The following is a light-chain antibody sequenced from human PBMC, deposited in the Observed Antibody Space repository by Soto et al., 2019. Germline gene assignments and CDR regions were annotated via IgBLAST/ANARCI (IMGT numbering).Light chain of an antibody. CDR2: GAS. CDR1: QSVGRN. Sequence: VVMTQSPATLSVSPGESATLSCRASQSVGRNLAWYQQKPGQAPRLLLYGASFRATNVTDRFSGRGSGTEFTLTISGLQSDDFAVYYCQHFGGTTFTFGQGTRLEIK. V-gene: IGKV3D-15*01. J-gene: IGKJ5*01. CDR3: QHFGGTTFT.